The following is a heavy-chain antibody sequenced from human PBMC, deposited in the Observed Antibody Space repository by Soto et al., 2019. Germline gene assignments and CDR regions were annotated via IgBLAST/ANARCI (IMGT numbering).Heavy chain of an antibody. J-gene: IGHJ1*01. CDR1: GYTFTSFP. Sequence: QVPLVQSGAEVKKPGASVTVSCKASGYTFTSFPIHWVRQAPGQRLEWMGWINAGNGDTKYSQKFQGRVTVTRDTSASTAYMELISLRSEDTAVYYCTRAPRGEHWGQGTLVTVSS. V-gene: IGHV1-3*01. CDR3: TRAPRGEH. CDR2: INAGNGDT. D-gene: IGHD2-21*01.